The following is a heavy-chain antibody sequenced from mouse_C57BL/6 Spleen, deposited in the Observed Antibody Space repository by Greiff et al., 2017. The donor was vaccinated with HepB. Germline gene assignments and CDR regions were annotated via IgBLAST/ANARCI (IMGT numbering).Heavy chain of an antibody. J-gene: IGHJ2*01. CDR2: SRNKANDYTT. CDR1: GFTFSDFY. Sequence: EVKLQESGGGLVQSGRSLRLSCATSGFTFSDFYMEWVRQAPGKGLEWIAASRNKANDYTTEYSASVKGRFIVSRDTSQSILYLQMNALRAEDTAIYYCARDPTGYFDYWGQGTTLTVSS. V-gene: IGHV7-1*01. CDR3: ARDPTGYFDY. D-gene: IGHD4-1*01.